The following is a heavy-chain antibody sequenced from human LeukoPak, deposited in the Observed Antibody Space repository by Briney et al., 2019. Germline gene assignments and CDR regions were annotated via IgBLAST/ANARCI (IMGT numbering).Heavy chain of an antibody. CDR1: GGTFSSYT. V-gene: IGHV1-69*02. CDR3: AASVVVPAASVDY. J-gene: IGHJ4*02. Sequence: ASVKVSCKASGGTFSSYTISWVRQAPGQGLEWMGRIIPILGIANYAQKFQGRVTITADKSTSTAYMELSSLRSEDTAVYYCAASVVVPAASVDYWGQGTLVTVSS. D-gene: IGHD2-2*01. CDR2: IIPILGIA.